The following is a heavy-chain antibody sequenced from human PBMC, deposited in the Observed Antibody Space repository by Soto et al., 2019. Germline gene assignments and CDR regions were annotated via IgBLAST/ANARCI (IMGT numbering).Heavy chain of an antibody. J-gene: IGHJ6*03. CDR1: GDTFNDYY. V-gene: IGHV1-2*02. Sequence: QVQLVQSGAEVKKPGASVTVSCRSSGDTFNDYYIHWVRQAPGQELEWMGWINPNSGVTKYAQKFQGRVSMTRDTSIRTVYMQLRRLRSDDTAVYYCARESGGATATLDYYYFYMGVWGTGTTVTVSS. CDR3: ARESGGATATLDYYYFYMGV. CDR2: INPNSGVT. D-gene: IGHD5-12*01.